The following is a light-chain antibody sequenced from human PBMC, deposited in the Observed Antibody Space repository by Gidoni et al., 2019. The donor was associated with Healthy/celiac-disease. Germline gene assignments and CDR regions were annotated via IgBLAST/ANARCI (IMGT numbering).Light chain of an antibody. CDR3: QSADSSGTWV. V-gene: IGLV3-25*03. CDR1: ALPKQY. J-gene: IGLJ3*02. Sequence: ELTQPPSVSVSPGQTARITCSGDALPKQYAYWYQQKPGQAPVLVIYKDSERPSGIPERFSGSSSGTTVTLTISGVQAEDEADYYCQSADSSGTWVFGGGTKLTVL. CDR2: KDS.